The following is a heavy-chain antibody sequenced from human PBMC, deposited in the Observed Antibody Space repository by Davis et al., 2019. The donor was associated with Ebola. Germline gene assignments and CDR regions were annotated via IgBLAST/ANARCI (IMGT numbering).Heavy chain of an antibody. V-gene: IGHV1-24*01. D-gene: IGHD4-17*01. CDR1: GYTLTDLS. CDR2: FDPEDGET. CDR3: ARVTRDYGDYFDY. Sequence: ASVKVSCKVSGYTLTDLSMHWVRQAPGKGLEWRGGFDPEDGETIYAQKFQGRVTMTRDTSISTAYMELSRLRSDDTAVYYCARVTRDYGDYFDYWGQGTLVTVSS. J-gene: IGHJ4*02.